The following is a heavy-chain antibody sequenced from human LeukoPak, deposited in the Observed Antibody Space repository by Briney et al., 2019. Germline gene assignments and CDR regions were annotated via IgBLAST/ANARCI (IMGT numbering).Heavy chain of an antibody. J-gene: IGHJ4*02. CDR3: ARGSWVRGVY. CDR2: IIPIFGTA. V-gene: IGHV1-69*05. Sequence: SVKVSCKASGGTFSSYAISWVRQAPGQGLEWMGGIIPIFGTANYAQKFQGRVTMTRNTSISTAYMELSSLRSEDTAVYYCARGSWVRGVYWGQGTLVTVSS. CDR1: GGTFSSYA.